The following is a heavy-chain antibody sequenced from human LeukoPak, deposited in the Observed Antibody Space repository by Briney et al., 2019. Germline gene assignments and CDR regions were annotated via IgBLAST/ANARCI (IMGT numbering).Heavy chain of an antibody. CDR3: ARLGYSYGYPCDY. J-gene: IGHJ4*02. D-gene: IGHD5-18*01. CDR1: GYSFTSYW. Sequence: GESLTISCKGSGYSFTSYWIGWVRQMPGKGLEWMGIVYPGDSDTRYSPSFQGQVTISADKSISTAYLQWSSLKASDTAMYYCARLGYSYGYPCDYWGQGTLVTVSS. CDR2: VYPGDSDT. V-gene: IGHV5-51*01.